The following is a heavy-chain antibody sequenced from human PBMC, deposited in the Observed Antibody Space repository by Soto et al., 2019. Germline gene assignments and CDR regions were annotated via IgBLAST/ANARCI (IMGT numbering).Heavy chain of an antibody. J-gene: IGHJ4*02. CDR1: GFTFSNSD. CDR2: VSWDGSRT. Sequence: LRLSCAASGFTFSNSDMNWVRQAPGKGLEWVSGVSWDGSRTHYADSVKGRFIISRDNSRNFLYQQMNSLRPEDMAVYYCASRGSGGSCHGWERGGPYWGQGTLVTVSS. V-gene: IGHV3-35*01. D-gene: IGHD2-15*01. CDR3: ASRGSGGSCHGWERGGPY.